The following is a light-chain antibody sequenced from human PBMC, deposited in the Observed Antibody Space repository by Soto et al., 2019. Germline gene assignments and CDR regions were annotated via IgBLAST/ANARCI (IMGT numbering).Light chain of an antibody. CDR3: SSYTSSSTLAVV. CDR1: SSDVGGYNY. Sequence: QSALTQPASVSGSPGQSITISCPGTSSDVGGYNYVSWYQQHPGKAPKLMIYDVSNRPSGVSNRFAGSKSGNTASLTISGRQAEDEADYYCSSYTSSSTLAVVFGGGTKLTVL. CDR2: DVS. J-gene: IGLJ2*01. V-gene: IGLV2-14*01.